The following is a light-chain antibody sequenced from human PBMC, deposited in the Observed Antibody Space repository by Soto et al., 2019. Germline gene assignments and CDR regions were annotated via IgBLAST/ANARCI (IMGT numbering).Light chain of an antibody. V-gene: IGKV4-1*01. Sequence: DIVMTQSPDSLAVSLGERATINCKSSQSVLYSANNKNCLAWYQQKPGQPPKLLLYWASTRESGVPDRFSGRGSGTDFTLTISSLQAGDVAVYYCQQIYSTPRTFGQGTKVEIK. CDR3: QQIYSTPRT. CDR2: WAS. J-gene: IGKJ1*01. CDR1: QSVLYSANNKNC.